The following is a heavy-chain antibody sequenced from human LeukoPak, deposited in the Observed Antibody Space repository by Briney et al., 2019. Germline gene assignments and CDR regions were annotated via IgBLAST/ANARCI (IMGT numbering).Heavy chain of an antibody. CDR1: GFTFGDYA. CDR3: AKSYSGSYRGDS. CDR2: IRSESYGGTP. J-gene: IGHJ4*02. Sequence: PGGSLRLSCTASGFTFGDYAINWFRQAPGKGLEWVGFIRSESYGGTPEYAASVEGRFTISRDDSKSIAYLQMNSLQTDDTAVYYCAKSYSGSYRGDSWGQGTLVTVSS. V-gene: IGHV3-49*03. D-gene: IGHD1-26*01.